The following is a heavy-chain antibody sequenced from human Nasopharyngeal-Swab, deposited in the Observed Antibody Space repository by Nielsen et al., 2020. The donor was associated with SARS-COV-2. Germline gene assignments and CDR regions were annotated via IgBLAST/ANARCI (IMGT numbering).Heavy chain of an antibody. CDR3: AREGENLLVPAAMVVWDYYYYGMDV. D-gene: IGHD2-2*01. CDR1: GYTFTSYA. J-gene: IGHJ6*02. V-gene: IGHV1-3*01. Sequence: ASVKVSCKASGYTFTSYAMHWVRQAPGQRLEWMGWINAGNGNTKYSQKFQGRVTMTTDTSTSTAYMELRSLRSDDTAVYYCAREGENLLVPAAMVVWDYYYYGMDVWGQGTTVTVSS. CDR2: INAGNGNT.